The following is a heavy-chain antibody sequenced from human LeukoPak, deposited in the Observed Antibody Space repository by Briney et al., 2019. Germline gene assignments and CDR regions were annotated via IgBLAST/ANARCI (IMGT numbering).Heavy chain of an antibody. J-gene: IGHJ5*02. CDR3: AASSGWHRGWFDP. V-gene: IGHV4-34*01. CDR1: GGSFSGYY. CDR2: INHSGST. D-gene: IGHD6-19*01. Sequence: SETLSLTCAVYGGSFSGYYWSWIRQPPGKGLEWIGEINHSGSTNYNPSLKSRVTISVDTSKNQFSLKLSSVTAADTAVYYCAASSGWHRGWFDPWGRETLVTVSS.